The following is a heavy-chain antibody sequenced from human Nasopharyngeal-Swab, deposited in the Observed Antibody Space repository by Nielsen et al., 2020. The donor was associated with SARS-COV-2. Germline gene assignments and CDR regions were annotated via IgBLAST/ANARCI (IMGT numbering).Heavy chain of an antibody. J-gene: IGHJ6*02. D-gene: IGHD2-2*01. CDR3: AGPGCSSTSCYEGYYYGMDV. V-gene: IGHV1-69*13. CDR1: GGTFSSYA. CDR2: IIPIFGTA. Sequence: SVKVSCKASGGTFSSYAISWVRQPAGQGLEWMGGIIPIFGTANYAQKFQGRVTITADESTSTAYMELSSLRSEDTAVYYCAGPGCSSTSCYEGYYYGMDVWGQGTTVTVSS.